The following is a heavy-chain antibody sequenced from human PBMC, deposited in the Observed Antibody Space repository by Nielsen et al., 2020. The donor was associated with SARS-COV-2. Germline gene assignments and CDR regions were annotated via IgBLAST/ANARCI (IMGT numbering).Heavy chain of an antibody. Sequence: GESLKISCAASGFTFSSYGMHWVRQAPGKGLEWVAFIRYDGSNKYYADSAKGRFTISRDNSKNTLYLQMNSLRAEDTAVYYCAKGLSRVDAFDIWGQGTMVTVSS. CDR1: GFTFSSYG. V-gene: IGHV3-30*02. CDR2: IRYDGSNK. D-gene: IGHD3-3*02. J-gene: IGHJ3*02. CDR3: AKGLSRVDAFDI.